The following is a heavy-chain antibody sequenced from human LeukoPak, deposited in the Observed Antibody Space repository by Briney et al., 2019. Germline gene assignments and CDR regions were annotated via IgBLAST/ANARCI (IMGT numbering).Heavy chain of an antibody. V-gene: IGHV3-30-3*01. Sequence: GRSLRLSCAASGFTFRNYALHGVRQAPGRGLEWVALISYDGSNKYYADSVKGRFTISRDNSKNTLYLQMNSLRTEDTAVYYCARAGDYGSGSFRWRHFDYWGQGTLVTVSS. J-gene: IGHJ4*02. CDR2: ISYDGSNK. CDR1: GFTFRNYA. CDR3: ARAGDYGSGSFRWRHFDY. D-gene: IGHD3-10*01.